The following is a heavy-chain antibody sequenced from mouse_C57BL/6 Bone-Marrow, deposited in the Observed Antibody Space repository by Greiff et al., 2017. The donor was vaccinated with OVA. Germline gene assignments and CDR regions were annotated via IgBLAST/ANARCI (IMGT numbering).Heavy chain of an antibody. CDR2: IYPGSGNT. Sequence: VKLMESGAEVVRPGASVKLSCKASGYTFTDHYINWVKQRPGQGLEWIARIYPGSGNTYYNEKFKGKATLTAEKSSNTAYMQLSSLTSEDSAVYFCARDGSYFFEYWGQGTTLTVSS. CDR1: GYTFTDHY. J-gene: IGHJ2*01. D-gene: IGHD1-1*01. V-gene: IGHV1-76*01. CDR3: ARDGSYFFEY.